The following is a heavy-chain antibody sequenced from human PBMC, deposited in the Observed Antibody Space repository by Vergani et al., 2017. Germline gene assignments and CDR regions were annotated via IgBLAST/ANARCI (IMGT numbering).Heavy chain of an antibody. CDR3: VRTRSGSCTDGSCYSGWFDP. CDR1: GYTFTNYA. J-gene: IGHJ5*02. CDR2: INSNSGNP. Sequence: QVQLVQSGSEVKKPGASVKVSCRASGYTFTNYALNWVRQAPGQGLEWMGWINSNSGNPTYAQGFKGRFVFSLDSSVSTSYLQIKSLQPEDTAVYYCVRTRSGSCTDGSCYSGWFDPWGQGTLVTVSS. D-gene: IGHD2-15*01. V-gene: IGHV7-4-1*02.